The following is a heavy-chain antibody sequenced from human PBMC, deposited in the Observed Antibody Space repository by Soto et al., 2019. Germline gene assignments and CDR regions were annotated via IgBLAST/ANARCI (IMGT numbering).Heavy chain of an antibody. V-gene: IGHV4-59*01. CDR3: AREGYNFGPFDY. Sequence: SETLSLTCTVSGGSLSSYYWSWIRRPPGMGLEWIASISYSGTSNYNSSLKSRVTISIDTSKNQFSQKLNSVTAADTAVYYCAREGYNFGPFDYWGQGALVTVSS. D-gene: IGHD5-18*01. CDR1: GGSLSSYY. CDR2: ISYSGTS. J-gene: IGHJ4*02.